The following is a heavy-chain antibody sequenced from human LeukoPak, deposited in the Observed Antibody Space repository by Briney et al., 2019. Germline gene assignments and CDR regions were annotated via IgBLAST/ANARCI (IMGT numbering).Heavy chain of an antibody. CDR2: IYNSGST. D-gene: IGHD6-13*01. CDR3: ARRGSSSWGDGNDY. J-gene: IGHJ4*02. V-gene: IGHV4-59*08. CDR1: GGSISSYY. Sequence: SETLSLTCTVSGGSISSYYWNWVREPPGKGLEWIGYIYNSGSTNSNPSLKSRVTMSVDTSNNHFSLKLSSVTAADTAVYYCARRGSSSWGDGNDYWGQGTLVTVSS.